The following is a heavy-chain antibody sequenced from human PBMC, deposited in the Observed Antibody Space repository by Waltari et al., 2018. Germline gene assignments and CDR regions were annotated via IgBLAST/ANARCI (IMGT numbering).Heavy chain of an antibody. D-gene: IGHD6-13*01. CDR3: ARGRLAAGTSGAFDI. J-gene: IGHJ3*02. CDR2: INHSGST. CDR1: GGSFSDYY. V-gene: IGHV4-34*01. Sequence: QVQLQQWGAGLLKPSETLSLTCAVYGGSFSDYYWSWIRQPPGKGLEWIAEINHSGSTNYNPSLKSRVTMSVDTSKNQFSLKLNSVTAADTAVYYCARGRLAAGTSGAFDIWGHGTMVTVSS.